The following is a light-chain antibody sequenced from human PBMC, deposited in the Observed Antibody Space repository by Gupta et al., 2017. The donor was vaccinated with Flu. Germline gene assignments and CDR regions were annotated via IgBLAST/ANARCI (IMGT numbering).Light chain of an antibody. CDR1: QSVLYSKDY. J-gene: IGKJ1*01. CDR3: QQYYISPPT. V-gene: IGKV4-1*01. CDR2: WSS. Sequence: DIVMTQSPDSLAVSLGERATINCKSSQSVLYSKDYLAWYQQKPGQPPKLLIYWSSTRESGVPDRFSGSGSGTDFTLTISSLQAEDVAVYYCQQYYISPPTFGQGTKVEIK.